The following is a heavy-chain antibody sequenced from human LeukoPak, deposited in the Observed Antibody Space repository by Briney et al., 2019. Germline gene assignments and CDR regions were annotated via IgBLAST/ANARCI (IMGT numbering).Heavy chain of an antibody. CDR1: GFTFSSYE. J-gene: IGHJ4*02. CDR2: ISSSGSTI. V-gene: IGHV3-48*03. Sequence: PGGSLRLSCAASGFTFSSYEMNWVRQAPGKGLEWVSYISSSGSTIYYADSVKGRFTISRDNAKNSLYLQMNSLRAEDTAVYYCAREGGDSRLDYWGQGTLVTVSS. CDR3: AREGGDSRLDY. D-gene: IGHD2-21*02.